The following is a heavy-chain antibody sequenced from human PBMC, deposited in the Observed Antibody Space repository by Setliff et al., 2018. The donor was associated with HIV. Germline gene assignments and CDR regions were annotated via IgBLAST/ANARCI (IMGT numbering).Heavy chain of an antibody. D-gene: IGHD1-26*01. CDR1: GGSISSGGFY. CDR2: INHSGST. CDR3: AGGPGTTSIDY. V-gene: IGHV4-30-2*01. Sequence: SETLSLTCSVSGGSISSGGFYWSWIRQPPGKGLEWIGEINHSGSTNYNMSLWSRVTISLDASRNQFSLELISVTAADTAVYYCAGGPGTTSIDYWAQGTLVTVSS. J-gene: IGHJ4*02.